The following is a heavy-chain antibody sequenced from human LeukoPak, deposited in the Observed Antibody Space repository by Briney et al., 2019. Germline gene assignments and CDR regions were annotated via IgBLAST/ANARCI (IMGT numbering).Heavy chain of an antibody. CDR1: GYTFTGYY. CDR3: ARDRSKQLVLNWFDP. CDR2: INPNSGGT. J-gene: IGHJ5*02. D-gene: IGHD6-13*01. Sequence: ASVKVSCKASGYTFTGYYMHWVRQAPGQGLEWMGWINPNSGGTNYAQKFQGRVTMTRDTSISTAYMELSRLRSDDTAVYYCARDRSKQLVLNWFDPRGQGTLVTVSS. V-gene: IGHV1-2*02.